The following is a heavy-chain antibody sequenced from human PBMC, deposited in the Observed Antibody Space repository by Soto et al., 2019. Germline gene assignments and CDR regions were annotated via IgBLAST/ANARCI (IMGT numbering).Heavy chain of an antibody. D-gene: IGHD6-19*01. V-gene: IGHV3-30*03. J-gene: IGHJ4*02. CDR2: ISYDGSNK. Sequence: PGGSLRLSCAASGFTFSSYGMHWVRQAPGKGLEWVAVISYDGSNKYYADSVKGRFTISRDNSKNTLYLQMNSLRAEDTAVYYCASGYSSGWSFDYWGQGTLVTVSS. CDR3: ASGYSSGWSFDY. CDR1: GFTFSSYG.